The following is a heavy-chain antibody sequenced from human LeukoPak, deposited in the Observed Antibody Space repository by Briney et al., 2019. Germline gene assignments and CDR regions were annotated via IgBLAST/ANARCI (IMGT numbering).Heavy chain of an antibody. J-gene: IGHJ4*02. D-gene: IGHD2-2*01. V-gene: IGHV3-23*01. CDR1: GFTFSSYA. CDR3: AKAVGYCSSTSCSLDY. Sequence: GGSLRLSCAASGFTFSSYAMSWVRQAPGKGLEWVSAISGSGGSTYYADSVKGRFTISRDNSKNTLYLQMNSLRAEDTAVYYCAKAVGYCSSTSCSLDYWGQGTLVTVSS. CDR2: ISGSGGST.